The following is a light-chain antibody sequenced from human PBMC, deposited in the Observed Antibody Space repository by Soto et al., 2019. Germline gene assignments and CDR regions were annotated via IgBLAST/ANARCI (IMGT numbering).Light chain of an antibody. CDR1: QGIRKD. Sequence: DLQMTQSPSSLSASVGDRVTITCRASQGIRKDLGWYQQKPGKAPKRLIYSASSLQSGVPSRFSGSGAGTEFTLTISSLQPEDFATYYCLQHNSYPRTFGQGTKLEIK. J-gene: IGKJ2*01. V-gene: IGKV1-17*01. CDR2: SAS. CDR3: LQHNSYPRT.